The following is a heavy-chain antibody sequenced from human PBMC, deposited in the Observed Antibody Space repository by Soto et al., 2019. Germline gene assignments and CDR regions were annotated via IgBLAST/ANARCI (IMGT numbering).Heavy chain of an antibody. CDR3: AHRSSTTVTAGGWFDP. CDR2: VFWDDDR. CDR1: GFSISTSGVG. Sequence: QITLKESGPTLVKPAQTLTLTCTFSGFSISTSGVGVGWVRQPPGKALEWLALVFWDDDRRYSPPLKSRLTVTMDTSKNQVVLTMTDMDPMDTATYYCAHRSSTTVTAGGWFDPWGQGILVTVSS. J-gene: IGHJ5*02. V-gene: IGHV2-5*02. D-gene: IGHD4-17*01.